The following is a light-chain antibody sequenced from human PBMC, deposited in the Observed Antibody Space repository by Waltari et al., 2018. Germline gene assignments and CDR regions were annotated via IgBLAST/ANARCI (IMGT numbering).Light chain of an antibody. CDR1: QSVPHNY. Sequence: IVLTQSPGTLSLSPGERATLSCRASQSVPHNYVAWYLHRPGQAPRLLIYGASKRATGTPDRISGSGSGTDFTLTISRLEPEDFAVYFCQQYGSFTFGGGTKVESK. CDR3: QQYGSFT. J-gene: IGKJ4*01. CDR2: GAS. V-gene: IGKV3-20*01.